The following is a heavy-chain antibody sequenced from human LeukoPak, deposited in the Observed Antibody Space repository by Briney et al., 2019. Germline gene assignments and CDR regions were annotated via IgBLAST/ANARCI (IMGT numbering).Heavy chain of an antibody. CDR3: ASMGDSSGYSSFFFDY. D-gene: IGHD3-22*01. J-gene: IGHJ4*02. CDR2: IYSGGST. CDR1: GFTFSSYA. Sequence: GGSLRLSCAASGFTFSSYAMSWVRQAPGKGLEWVSVIYSGGSTYYADSVKGRFTISRHNSKNTLYLQMNSLRAEDTAVYYCASMGDSSGYSSFFFDYWGQGTQVTVSS. V-gene: IGHV3-53*04.